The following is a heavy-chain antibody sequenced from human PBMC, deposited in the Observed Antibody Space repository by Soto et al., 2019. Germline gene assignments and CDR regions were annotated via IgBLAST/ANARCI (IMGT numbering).Heavy chain of an antibody. Sequence: ASVKVSCKASRYTFTSYGIIWVRQAPGQGLEWMGWISAYNGHTKYAQKLQGRVTMTTDTSTSTAYMELRSLRSDDTAVYYCARAVAGPLFSDYWGQGTLVTVSS. J-gene: IGHJ4*02. CDR1: RYTFTSYG. CDR3: ARAVAGPLFSDY. V-gene: IGHV1-18*01. CDR2: ISAYNGHT. D-gene: IGHD6-19*01.